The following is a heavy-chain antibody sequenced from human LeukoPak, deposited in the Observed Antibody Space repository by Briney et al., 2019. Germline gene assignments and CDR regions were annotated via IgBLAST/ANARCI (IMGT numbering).Heavy chain of an antibody. Sequence: DSVKGRFTISRDNAKNSLYLQMNSLRAEDTAVYYCAKDRSSSWTWTIDYWGQGTLVTVSS. CDR3: AKDRSSSWTWTIDY. V-gene: IGHV3-7*01. J-gene: IGHJ4*02. D-gene: IGHD6-13*01.